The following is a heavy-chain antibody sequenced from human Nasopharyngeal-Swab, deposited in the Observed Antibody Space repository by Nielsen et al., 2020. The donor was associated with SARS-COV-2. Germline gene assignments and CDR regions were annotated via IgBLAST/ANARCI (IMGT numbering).Heavy chain of an antibody. V-gene: IGHV4-59*01. CDR3: ARDSTPVYYYYYMDV. CDR1: GGSISSYY. D-gene: IGHD2-15*01. CDR2: IYYSGST. J-gene: IGHJ6*03. Sequence: GSLRLSCTVSGGSISSYYWSWIRQPPGKGLEWIGYIYYSGSTNYNPSLKSRVTISVDTSKNQFSLKLSSVTAADTAVYYCARDSTPVYYYYYMDVWGKGTTVTVSS.